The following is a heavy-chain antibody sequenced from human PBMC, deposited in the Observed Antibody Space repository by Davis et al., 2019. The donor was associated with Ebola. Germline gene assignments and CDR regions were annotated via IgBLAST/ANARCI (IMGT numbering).Heavy chain of an antibody. CDR1: GLTFRSFP. V-gene: IGHV3-23*01. Sequence: GGSLRPSFPASGLTFRSFPMTWARQAPGKGLEWAPEIVGSGGSTNYADSVKGRFTISRDNSKNTLYLQMNSLRGEDTAVYYCAKVSRTTVSYFDNWGQGTLVTVSS. CDR2: IVGSGGST. J-gene: IGHJ4*02. D-gene: IGHD4-17*01. CDR3: AKVSRTTVSYFDN.